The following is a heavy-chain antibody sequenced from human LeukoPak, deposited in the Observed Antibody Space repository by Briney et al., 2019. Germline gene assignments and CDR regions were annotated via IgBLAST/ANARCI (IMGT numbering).Heavy chain of an antibody. CDR2: INPNSGGT. D-gene: IGHD5/OR15-5a*01. Sequence: ASVTVSCKASGYTFTGYYMHWVRQAPGQGLEWMGWINPNSGGTNYAQKFQGRVTMARDTSISTAYMELSRLRSDDTAVYYCARVSVYGRAAQYYFDYWGQGTLVTVSS. V-gene: IGHV1-2*02. CDR1: GYTFTGYY. CDR3: ARVSVYGRAAQYYFDY. J-gene: IGHJ4*02.